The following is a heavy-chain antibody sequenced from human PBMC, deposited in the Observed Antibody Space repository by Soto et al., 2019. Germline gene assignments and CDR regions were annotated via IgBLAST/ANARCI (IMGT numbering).Heavy chain of an antibody. D-gene: IGHD3-16*01. J-gene: IGHJ4*02. CDR1: GGSISSHY. V-gene: IGHV4-59*08. CDR3: ARLNAYDPYFDT. Sequence: SETLSLTCTVSGGSISSHYWSWIRQPPGQGLEWIGYIYYSGSTNYNPSLKSRVTISVDTSKSQFSLRLSSVTAADTAVYFCARLNAYDPYFDTWGQGARVSVSS. CDR2: IYYSGST.